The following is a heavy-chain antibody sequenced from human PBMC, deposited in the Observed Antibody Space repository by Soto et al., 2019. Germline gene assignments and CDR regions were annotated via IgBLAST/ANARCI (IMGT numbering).Heavy chain of an antibody. J-gene: IGHJ4*02. D-gene: IGHD5-18*01. V-gene: IGHV3-53*01. CDR3: ATGGDTAKDGY. CDR1: GFTVTDNH. CDR2: IYYNGNT. Sequence: VQLVESGGGLVQPGGSLRLSCAGSGFTVTDNHMTWVRQAPGRGPEWVSTIYYNGNTFHADSVWGRFTISRDTSKNMLYLQRNSLRAEDTAVYYCATGGDTAKDGYWGQGTLVTVSS.